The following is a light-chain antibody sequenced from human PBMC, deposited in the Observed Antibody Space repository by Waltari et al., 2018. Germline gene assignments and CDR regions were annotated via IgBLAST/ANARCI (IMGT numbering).Light chain of an antibody. CDR3: QQTYSTGT. CDR1: QSVTNY. J-gene: IGKJ1*01. Sequence: DIQMTQSPSSLSASVGDRAPITCRASQSVTNYLHWFQQRPGKAPKMLISTASNLESGVPSRFSGSGSGTDFNFTISGLQPDDFATYYCQQTYSTGTFGQGTKVEVK. V-gene: IGKV1-39*01. CDR2: TAS.